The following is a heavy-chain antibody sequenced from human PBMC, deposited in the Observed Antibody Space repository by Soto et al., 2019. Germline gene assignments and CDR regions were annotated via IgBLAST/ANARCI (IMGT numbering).Heavy chain of an antibody. V-gene: IGHV4-34*01. CDR1: GGSFSGYY. J-gene: IGHJ6*02. CDR3: ARAIRAPPQTYYYDSSAPYMDA. D-gene: IGHD3-22*01. CDR2: INHSGST. Sequence: SETLSLTCAVYGGSFSGYYWSWIRQPPGKGLEWIGEINHSGSTNYNPSLKSRVTISVDTSKNQFSLKLSSVTAADTAVYYCARAIRAPPQTYYYDSSAPYMDAGAQGTTVPFSS.